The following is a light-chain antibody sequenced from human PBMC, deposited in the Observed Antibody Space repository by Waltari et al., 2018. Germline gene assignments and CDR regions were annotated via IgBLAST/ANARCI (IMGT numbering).Light chain of an antibody. Sequence: IVLTQSPATLSLSPGQGATLSCRASQSVNTKLAWYQQKPGHAPMLLIYDASNRATGIPGRFSGRGSGTDFTLTISSLEPEDFAVYYCQQRSNWPPMYTFGQGTKLEIK. V-gene: IGKV3-11*01. CDR2: DAS. CDR3: QQRSNWPPMYT. J-gene: IGKJ2*01. CDR1: QSVNTK.